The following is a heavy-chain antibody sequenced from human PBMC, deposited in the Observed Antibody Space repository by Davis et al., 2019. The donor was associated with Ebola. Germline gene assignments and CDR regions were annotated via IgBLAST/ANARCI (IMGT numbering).Heavy chain of an antibody. J-gene: IGHJ4*02. Sequence: GESLKISCAASGFTFSDYYMSWIRQAPGKGLEWVSYISSSGSTIYYADSVKGRFTISRDNAKNSLYLQMNSLRAEDTAVYYCARDLTATTRTIFGVVKAYYWGQGTLVTVSS. CDR1: GFTFSDYY. CDR3: ARDLTATTRTIFGVVKAYY. CDR2: ISSSGSTI. D-gene: IGHD3-3*01. V-gene: IGHV3-11*04.